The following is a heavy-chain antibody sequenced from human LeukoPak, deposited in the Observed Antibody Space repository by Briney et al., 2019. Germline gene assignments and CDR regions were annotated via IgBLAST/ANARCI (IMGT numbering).Heavy chain of an antibody. Sequence: GVLRLSCAASGFTFSSYAMSWFRQAPWKGLDSFSAISGSGGSTYYADSVKGRFTIYRDNSKNTLYLQVNSLRAEDTAVYYCAKDQAYSSGYFDLWGRGTLVTVSS. CDR3: AKDQAYSSGYFDL. J-gene: IGHJ2*01. V-gene: IGHV3-23*01. D-gene: IGHD6-25*01. CDR2: ISGSGGST. CDR1: GFTFSSYA.